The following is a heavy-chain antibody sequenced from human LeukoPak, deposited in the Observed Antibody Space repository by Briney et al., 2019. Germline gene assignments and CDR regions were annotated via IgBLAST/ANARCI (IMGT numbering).Heavy chain of an antibody. J-gene: IGHJ5*02. V-gene: IGHV1-69*04. D-gene: IGHD3-10*01. CDR1: GGTFSSYA. CDR3: ARDLGHYGPGSSPLWFDP. Sequence: SVKVSCKASGGTFSSYAISWVRQAPGQGLEWMGRIIPILGIANYAQKFQGRVTITADKSTSTAYMELSSLRSEDTAVYYCARDLGHYGPGSSPLWFDPWGQGTLVTVSS. CDR2: IIPILGIA.